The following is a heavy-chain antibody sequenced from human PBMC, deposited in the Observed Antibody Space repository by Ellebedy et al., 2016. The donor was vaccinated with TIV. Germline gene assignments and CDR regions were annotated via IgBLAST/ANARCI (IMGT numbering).Heavy chain of an antibody. CDR1: GGSISSYY. J-gene: IGHJ6*02. CDR3: ARDRIVVVTAGDFYGMDV. D-gene: IGHD2-21*02. CDR2: IYTSGST. Sequence: SETLSLTCTVSGGSISSYYWSWIRQPAGKGLEWIGRIYTSGSTNYNPSLKSRVTMSVDPSKNQFALKLSSVTAADTAVYYCARDRIVVVTAGDFYGMDVWGQGTTVTVSS. V-gene: IGHV4-4*07.